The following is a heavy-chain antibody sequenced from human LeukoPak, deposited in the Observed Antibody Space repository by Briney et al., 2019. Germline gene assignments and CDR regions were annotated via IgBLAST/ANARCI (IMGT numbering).Heavy chain of an antibody. J-gene: IGHJ5*02. CDR1: GFTFSNYA. CDR2: ISAGGGST. V-gene: IGHV3-23*01. CDR3: AKSSSWTYNWFDP. Sequence: PGRSLRLSCVASGFTFSNYAIHWVRQAPGKGLEWVSAISAGGGSTYLADSVKGRFTISRDNSKNTLFLQTNSLRAEDTAVYYCAKSSSWTYNWFDPWGQGTLVTVSS. D-gene: IGHD6-13*01.